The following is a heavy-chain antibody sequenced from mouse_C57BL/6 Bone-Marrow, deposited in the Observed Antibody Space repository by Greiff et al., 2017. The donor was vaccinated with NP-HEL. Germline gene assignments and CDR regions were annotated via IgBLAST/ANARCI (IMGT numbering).Heavy chain of an antibody. J-gene: IGHJ2*01. CDR1: GYTFTSYG. Sequence: QVQLQQSGAELARPGASVKLSCKASGYTFTSYGISWVKQRTGQGLEWIGEIYPRSGNPYYNEKFKGKATLTADKSSSKAYMELRSLTSEDSAVYFCARLPVITTVVPWGQGTTLTVSS. V-gene: IGHV1-81*01. D-gene: IGHD1-1*01. CDR3: ARLPVITTVVP. CDR2: IYPRSGNP.